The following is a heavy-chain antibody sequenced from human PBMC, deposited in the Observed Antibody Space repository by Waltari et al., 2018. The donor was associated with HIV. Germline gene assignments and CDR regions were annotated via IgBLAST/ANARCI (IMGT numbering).Heavy chain of an antibody. Sequence: QVQLVQSGAEVKKPGASVKVSCKASGYTFTGYYMHWVRQAPGQGLEWMGRINPNRGGTNYAQKFQGRVTMTRDTSISTAYMELSRLRSDDTAVYYCARDIPRIAAAVQGWFDPWGQGTLVTVSS. V-gene: IGHV1-2*06. CDR3: ARDIPRIAAAVQGWFDP. CDR1: GYTFTGYY. CDR2: INPNRGGT. D-gene: IGHD6-13*01. J-gene: IGHJ5*02.